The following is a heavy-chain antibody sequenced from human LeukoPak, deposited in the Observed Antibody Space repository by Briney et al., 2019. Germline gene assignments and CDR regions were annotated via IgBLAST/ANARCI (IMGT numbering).Heavy chain of an antibody. CDR2: IKQDGSEK. J-gene: IGHJ6*03. V-gene: IGHV3-7*01. CDR1: GFTFSNYW. CDR3: ARHNGVVHGVYYMDV. D-gene: IGHD3-3*01. Sequence: GGSLRHSCAASGFTFSNYWMTWVRQAPGKGLEWVADIKQDGSEKLYVNSVRGRFTISRDNAKMSLFLQMNSLRAEDTAVYYCARHNGVVHGVYYMDVWGKGTTVTVS.